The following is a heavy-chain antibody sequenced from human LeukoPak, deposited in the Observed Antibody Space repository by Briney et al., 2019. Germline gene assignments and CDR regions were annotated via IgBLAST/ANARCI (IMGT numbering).Heavy chain of an antibody. J-gene: IGHJ4*02. CDR2: IYSGGST. D-gene: IGHD3-22*01. CDR1: GFTVSSNY. V-gene: IGHV3-66*02. Sequence: PGGSLRLSCAASGFTVSSNYMSWVRQAPGKGLEWVSVIYSGGSTYYADSVKGRFTISRDNSKNTLYLQMNSLRAEDTAVYYCASPGSSGYPSVFDYWGQGTLVTVSS. CDR3: ASPGSSGYPSVFDY.